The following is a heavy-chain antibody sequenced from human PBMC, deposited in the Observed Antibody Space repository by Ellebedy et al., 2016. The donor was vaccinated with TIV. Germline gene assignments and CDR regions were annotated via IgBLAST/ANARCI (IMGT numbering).Heavy chain of an antibody. D-gene: IGHD6-19*01. CDR1: GFTVSSNY. Sequence: GESLKISCAASGFTVSSNYMSWVRQAPGKGLEWVSVIYSGGSAYYADSVKGRFTISRDNAKNSLYLQMNSLRAEDTAVYYCAFIAVAGLDYWGQGTLVTVSS. V-gene: IGHV3-66*01. CDR3: AFIAVAGLDY. J-gene: IGHJ4*02. CDR2: IYSGGSA.